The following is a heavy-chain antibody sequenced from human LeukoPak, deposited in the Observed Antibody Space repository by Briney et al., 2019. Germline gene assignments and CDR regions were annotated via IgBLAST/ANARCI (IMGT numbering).Heavy chain of an antibody. V-gene: IGHV4-4*02. CDR2: ISHIGST. J-gene: IGHJ4*02. D-gene: IGHD3-3*01. Sequence: SETLSLTCAVSGGSISSNNWWSWVRQPPGKGLEWIGEISHIGSTNYNPSLKSRVTISVDTSKNQFSLKLSSVTAADTAVYYCARVTYYDFWSGYSYYFDYWGQGTLVTVSS. CDR3: ARVTYYDFWSGYSYYFDY. CDR1: GGSISSNNW.